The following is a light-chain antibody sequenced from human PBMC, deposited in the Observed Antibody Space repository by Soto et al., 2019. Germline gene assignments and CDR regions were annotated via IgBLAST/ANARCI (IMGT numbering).Light chain of an antibody. CDR3: SSYTSSSTLLYV. CDR2: DVS. V-gene: IGLV2-14*01. J-gene: IGLJ1*01. CDR1: SSDVGGSNY. Sequence: QSALTQPASVSGSPGQSITISCTGTSSDVGGSNYVSWYQQHPGKAPKLMIYDVSNRPSGVSNRFSGSKSGNTASLTISGLQAEDEADYYCSSYTSSSTLLYVFGTGTKVTVL.